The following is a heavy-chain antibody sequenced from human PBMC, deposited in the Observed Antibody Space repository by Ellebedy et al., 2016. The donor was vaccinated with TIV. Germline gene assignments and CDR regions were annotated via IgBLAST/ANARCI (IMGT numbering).Heavy chain of an antibody. CDR1: GFTFTSSA. Sequence: AASVKVSCKASGFTFTSSAMQWVRPARGQRLEWIGLIVVGSGNTTYAQKFQERVTITRDMSISTAYMEVSSLRSEDTAVYYCATEHRGISSFYYFDYWGQGTLVTVSS. D-gene: IGHD6-13*01. J-gene: IGHJ4*02. V-gene: IGHV1-58*02. CDR3: ATEHRGISSFYYFDY. CDR2: IVVGSGNT.